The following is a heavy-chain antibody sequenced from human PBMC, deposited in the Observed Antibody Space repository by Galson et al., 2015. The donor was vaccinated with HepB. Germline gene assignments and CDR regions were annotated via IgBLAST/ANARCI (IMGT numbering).Heavy chain of an antibody. D-gene: IGHD6-19*01. CDR3: ARSGGSGWYRWFDP. Sequence: SVKVSCKASGYTFTSYGISWARQAPGQGLEWMGWISAYNGNTNYEQKLQGRLTMTTDTSTSTAYMELRSLRSDDTAVYYCARSGGSGWYRWFDPWGQGTLVTVSS. J-gene: IGHJ5*02. V-gene: IGHV1-18*04. CDR1: GYTFTSYG. CDR2: ISAYNGNT.